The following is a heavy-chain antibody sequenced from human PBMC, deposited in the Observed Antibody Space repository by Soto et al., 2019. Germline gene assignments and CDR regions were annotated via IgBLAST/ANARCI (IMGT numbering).Heavy chain of an antibody. Sequence: QVQLVQSGAEVKKPGSSVKVSCKASGGTFSSYAISWVRQAPGQGLEWLGGIIPIFGTANYAQKFQGRVKITADESTSTGYMELSSLRSEDTAVYYCARAPGQYSSGWLNYFDYWGQGTLVTVSS. CDR2: IIPIFGTA. D-gene: IGHD6-19*01. V-gene: IGHV1-69*01. CDR3: ARAPGQYSSGWLNYFDY. CDR1: GGTFSSYA. J-gene: IGHJ4*02.